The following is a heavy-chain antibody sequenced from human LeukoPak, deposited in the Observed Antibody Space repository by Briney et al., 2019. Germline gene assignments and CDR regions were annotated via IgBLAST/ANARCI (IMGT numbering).Heavy chain of an antibody. Sequence: GGSLRLSCAASGFTFSSYAMSWVRQAPGKGLEWVSAISGSGGSTYYADSVKGRFTISRDNSKNTLCLQMNSLRAEDTAVYYCAREVDIVATSELDYWGQGTLVTVSS. CDR2: ISGSGGST. J-gene: IGHJ4*02. V-gene: IGHV3-23*01. D-gene: IGHD5-12*01. CDR3: AREVDIVATSELDY. CDR1: GFTFSSYA.